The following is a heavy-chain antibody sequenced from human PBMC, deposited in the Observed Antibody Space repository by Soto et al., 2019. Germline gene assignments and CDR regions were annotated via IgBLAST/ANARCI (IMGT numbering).Heavy chain of an antibody. CDR1: GYTFTSYD. CDR3: ARAVHYYYDSSGYYYGVFYFDY. Sequence: QVQLVQSGAEVKKPGASVKVSCKASGYTFTSYDINWVRQATGQGLEWMGWLNLNSGNTGYAQKFQGGVTMTRXTXIXXAYMELSSLRSEDTAVYYCARAVHYYYDSSGYYYGVFYFDYWGQGTLVTVSS. J-gene: IGHJ4*02. CDR2: LNLNSGNT. D-gene: IGHD3-22*01. V-gene: IGHV1-8*01.